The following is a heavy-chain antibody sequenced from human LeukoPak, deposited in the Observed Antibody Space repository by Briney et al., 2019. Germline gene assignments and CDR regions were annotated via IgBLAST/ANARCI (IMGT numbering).Heavy chain of an antibody. D-gene: IGHD3-10*01. CDR2: IYYSGST. CDR1: GGSISGSNYY. CDR3: ARHGYAYGSGSYFDS. V-gene: IGHV4-39*01. Sequence: SETLSLTCTVSGGSISGSNYYWGWIRQPPGKGLEWIGSIYYSGSTYYNPSLKSRVTISVDTSKNQFSLKLSSVTAADTAVYYCARHGYAYGSGSYFDSCGQGTLVTVSS. J-gene: IGHJ4*02.